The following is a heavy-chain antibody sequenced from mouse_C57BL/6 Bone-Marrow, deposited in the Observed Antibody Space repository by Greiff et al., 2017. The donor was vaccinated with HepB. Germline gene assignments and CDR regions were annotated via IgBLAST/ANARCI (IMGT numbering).Heavy chain of an antibody. Sequence: QVQLQQPGAELVMPGASVKLSCKASGYTFTSYGISWVKQRTGQGLEWIGEIYPRSGNTYYNEKFKGKATLTADKSSSTAYMELRSLTSEDSAVYFCARSIYYYGSSFSWFAYWGQGTLVTVSA. CDR1: GYTFTSYG. CDR2: IYPRSGNT. V-gene: IGHV1-81*01. J-gene: IGHJ3*01. D-gene: IGHD1-1*01. CDR3: ARSIYYYGSSFSWFAY.